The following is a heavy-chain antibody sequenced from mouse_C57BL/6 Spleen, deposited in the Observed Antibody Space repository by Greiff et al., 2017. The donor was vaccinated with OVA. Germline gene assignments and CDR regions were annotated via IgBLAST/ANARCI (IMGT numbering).Heavy chain of an antibody. Sequence: EVQGVESGPELVKPGASVKMSCKASGYTFTDYNMHWVKQSHGKSLEWIGYINPNNGGTSYNQKFKGKATLTVNKSSSTAYMELRSLTSEDSAVYYSARGQLRDGGAMDYWGQGTSVTVSS. CDR2: INPNNGGT. V-gene: IGHV1-22*01. D-gene: IGHD3-2*02. CDR1: GYTFTDYN. CDR3: ARGQLRDGGAMDY. J-gene: IGHJ4*01.